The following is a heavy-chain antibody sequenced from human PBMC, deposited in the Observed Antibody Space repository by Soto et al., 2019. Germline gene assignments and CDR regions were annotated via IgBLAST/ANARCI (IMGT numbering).Heavy chain of an antibody. D-gene: IGHD1-7*01. CDR1: GFTVSSSY. CDR3: ARNWNYLFDY. J-gene: IGHJ4*02. CDR2: IYSGGNT. V-gene: IGHV3-53*01. Sequence: GGSLRLSCAASGFTVSSSYMSWVRQAPGRGLEWVSVIYSGGNTYYADSVKGRFTVSRDNSKNTLYLQMNSLRAEDTAVYYCARNWNYLFDYWGQGTLVTVSS.